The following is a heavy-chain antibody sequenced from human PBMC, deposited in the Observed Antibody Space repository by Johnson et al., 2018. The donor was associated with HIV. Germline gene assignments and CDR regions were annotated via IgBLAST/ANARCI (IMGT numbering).Heavy chain of an antibody. J-gene: IGHJ3*02. CDR2: ISTSGSTI. CDR1: GFTFSDYY. CDR3: ARSKDCSGGSCPDGFDI. V-gene: IGHV3-11*04. D-gene: IGHD2-15*01. Sequence: QVQLVESGGGLVKPGGSLRLSCIASGFTFSDYYMRWIRQAPGKGMERVSYISTSGSTIYSADSVQGRFTISRDNAKNSLYLQMNSRRAEDTAVYYCARSKDCSGGSCPDGFDIWGQGTMVIVSS.